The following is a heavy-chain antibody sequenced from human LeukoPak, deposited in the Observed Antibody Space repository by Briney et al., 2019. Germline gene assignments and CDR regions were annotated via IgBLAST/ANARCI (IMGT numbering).Heavy chain of an antibody. J-gene: IGHJ5*02. Sequence: PSETLSLTCAAYGGSFSGYYWSWIRQPPGKGLEWIGEINHSGSTNYNPSLKSRVSISVDTSKHQFSFKPSTVTAADTAVYYCARGGRYGDYYWFDLWGQGTLATVS. V-gene: IGHV4-34*01. CDR2: INHSGST. CDR3: ARGGRYGDYYWFDL. D-gene: IGHD4-17*01. CDR1: GGSFSGYY.